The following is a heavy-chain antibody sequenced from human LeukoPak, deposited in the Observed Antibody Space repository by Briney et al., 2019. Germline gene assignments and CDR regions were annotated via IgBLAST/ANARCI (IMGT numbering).Heavy chain of an antibody. Sequence: PRRSCVVSVVTRRNVGMGGGRNTPEKRLERVSGIRERGGSTNYADSVKGRFIISRDTFKNTVYLKKNSLRVEDMAVYFWAERGIVIRAVIIIGFHKEAYYFDYWGQGILVTVSS. CDR3: AERGIVIRAVIIIGFHKEAYYFDY. CDR2: IRERGGST. D-gene: IGHD3-10*01. CDR1: VVTRRNVG. J-gene: IGHJ4*02. V-gene: IGHV3-23*01.